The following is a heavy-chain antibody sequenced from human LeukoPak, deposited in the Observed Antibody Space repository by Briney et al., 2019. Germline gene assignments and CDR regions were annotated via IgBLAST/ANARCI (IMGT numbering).Heavy chain of an antibody. J-gene: IGHJ4*02. CDR3: ARVSSGWYHYFDY. CDR2: INHSGST. CDR1: GGSFSGYY. V-gene: IGHV4-34*01. D-gene: IGHD6-19*01. Sequence: SETLSLTCAVYGGSFSGYYWSWIRQPPGKGLEWIGEINHSGSTNYNPSLKSRVTISVDTSKNQFSLKLSSVTAADTAAYYCARVSSGWYHYFDYWGQGTLVTVSS.